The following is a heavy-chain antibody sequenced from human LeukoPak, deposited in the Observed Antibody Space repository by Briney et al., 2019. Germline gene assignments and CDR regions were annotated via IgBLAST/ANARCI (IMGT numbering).Heavy chain of an antibody. Sequence: GGSLRLSCSASGFTFSSYWMHWVRQAPGKGLVWISRINTDGSSTIYADSVKGRFTISRDDAKNTLYLQMNSLRAEDTAVYYCARPITVFGVGTGYWGQGTLVTVSS. V-gene: IGHV3-74*01. CDR3: ARPITVFGVGTGY. D-gene: IGHD3-3*01. J-gene: IGHJ4*02. CDR1: GFTFSSYW. CDR2: INTDGSST.